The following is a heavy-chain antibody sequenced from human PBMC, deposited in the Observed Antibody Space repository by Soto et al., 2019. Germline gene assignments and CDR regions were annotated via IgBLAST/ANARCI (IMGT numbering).Heavy chain of an antibody. Sequence: QVQLVQSGAEVKKPGASVKISCTTSGHTFMTYALHWVRQAPAQRPEWMGCINPGNGNTEYSQKLQGRVTITRDTSARTVFTEVANMTSEDTAVYYCARVRMLWYGELSHWGQGTQVIVSA. CDR1: GHTFMTYA. CDR3: ARVRMLWYGELSH. V-gene: IGHV1-3*01. CDR2: INPGNGNT. D-gene: IGHD3-10*01. J-gene: IGHJ4*02.